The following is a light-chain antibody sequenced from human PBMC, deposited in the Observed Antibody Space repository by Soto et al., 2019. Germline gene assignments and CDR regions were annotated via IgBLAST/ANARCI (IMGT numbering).Light chain of an antibody. V-gene: IGLV2-14*01. J-gene: IGLJ2*01. CDR3: NSFTSSSTVV. CDR1: SSDVGGYNY. Sequence: QSVLTQPASVSGSPGQSITISCTGTSSDVGGYNYVSWYQQHPGKAPKLMIYGVTNRPSGVSSRFSGSKSGNTAALTISGLQAEDEADYYCNSFTSSSTVVFGGGTKLTVL. CDR2: GVT.